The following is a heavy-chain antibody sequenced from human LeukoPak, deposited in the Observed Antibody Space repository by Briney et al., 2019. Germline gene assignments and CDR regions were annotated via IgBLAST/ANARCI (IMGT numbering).Heavy chain of an antibody. CDR3: ARATVETVLVGAEGAFDI. Sequence: GGSLRLSCAASGFTFSSYDMHWVRQATGKGLEWVSAIGTAGDTYYPGSVKGRFTISRENAKNSLYLQMNSLRAGDTAVYYCARATVETVLVGAEGAFDIWGQGTMVTVSS. D-gene: IGHD1-26*01. CDR1: GFTFSSYD. CDR2: IGTAGDT. V-gene: IGHV3-13*01. J-gene: IGHJ3*02.